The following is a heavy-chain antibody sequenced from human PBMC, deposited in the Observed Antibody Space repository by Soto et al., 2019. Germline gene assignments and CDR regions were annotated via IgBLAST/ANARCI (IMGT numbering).Heavy chain of an antibody. CDR1: GFTFSSYA. J-gene: IGHJ4*02. CDR3: ARDSERGYSGYALDY. D-gene: IGHD5-12*01. Sequence: VQLVESGGGLVQPGGSLRLSCAASGFTFSSYAMHWVRQAPGKGLEWVAVISYDGSNKYYADSVKGRFTISRDNSKNTLYLQMNSLRAEDTAVYYCARDSERGYSGYALDYWGQGTLVTVSS. V-gene: IGHV3-30-3*01. CDR2: ISYDGSNK.